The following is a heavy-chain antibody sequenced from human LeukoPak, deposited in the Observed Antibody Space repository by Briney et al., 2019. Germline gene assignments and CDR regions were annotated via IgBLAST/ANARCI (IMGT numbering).Heavy chain of an antibody. CDR3: ARYGGSSWPLPFDY. CDR2: IYYSGST. V-gene: IGHV4-59*01. Sequence: PSETLSLTCTVSGGSIGSYYWSWIRQPPGKGLEWIGYIYYSGSTNYNPSLKSRVTISVDTSKNQFSLKLSSVTAADTAVYYCARYGGSSWPLPFDYWGQGTLVTVSS. CDR1: GGSIGSYY. J-gene: IGHJ4*02. D-gene: IGHD6-13*01.